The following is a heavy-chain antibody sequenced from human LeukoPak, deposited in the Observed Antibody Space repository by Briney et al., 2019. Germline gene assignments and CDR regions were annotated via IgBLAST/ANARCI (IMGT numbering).Heavy chain of an antibody. CDR3: ATGDYGVHGDY. D-gene: IGHD4/OR15-4a*01. Sequence: PGGSLRLSCAASGFTFSSYAMSWVRQAPGKGLEWVAHINQDGNKKYYVDSVKGRFTIFRDNAKNSLYLQMNSLRAEDTAVYYCATGDYGVHGDYWGQGILVTVSS. CDR1: GFTFSSYA. V-gene: IGHV3-7*03. CDR2: INQDGNKK. J-gene: IGHJ4*02.